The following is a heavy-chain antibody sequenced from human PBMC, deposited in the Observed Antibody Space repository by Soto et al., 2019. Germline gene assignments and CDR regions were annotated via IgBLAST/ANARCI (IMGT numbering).Heavy chain of an antibody. CDR2: IKSRSDGGTT. Sequence: EGSLRLSGAASGRALSTAWMSRLRQPPRKGLEWVARIKSRSDGGTTDWAAAGKGRFTISRDDSKNKLLMQMNSLKTEQTAWYYCTGVTYYNDALDIWGHETMVT. CDR1: GRALSTAW. J-gene: IGHJ3*02. V-gene: IGHV3-15*01. D-gene: IGHD3-10*01. CDR3: TGVTYYNDALDI.